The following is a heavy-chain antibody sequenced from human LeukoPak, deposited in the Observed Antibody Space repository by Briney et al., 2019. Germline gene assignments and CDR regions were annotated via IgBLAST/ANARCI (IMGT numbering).Heavy chain of an antibody. D-gene: IGHD3-9*01. CDR1: GGSISSGSYY. V-gene: IGHV4-61*02. CDR3: AGLRYFDWLPRAYYYGMDV. J-gene: IGHJ6*02. Sequence: SQTLSLTCTASGGSISSGSYYWSWIRQPAGKGLEWIGRIYTSGSTNYNPSLKSRVTISVDTSKNQFSLKLSSVTAADTAVYYCAGLRYFDWLPRAYYYGMDVWGQGTTVTVSS. CDR2: IYTSGST.